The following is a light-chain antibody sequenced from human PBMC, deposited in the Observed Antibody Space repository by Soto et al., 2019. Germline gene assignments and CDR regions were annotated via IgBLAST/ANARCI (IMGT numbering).Light chain of an antibody. CDR1: QSISSY. CDR2: AAS. CDR3: QQSYGTPLP. V-gene: IGKV1-39*01. Sequence: DIQMTQSPSSLSASVGGRVTITCRASQSISSYLNWYQQKPGKAPKLLIYAASRLQSGVPSRFSGSGSGSDFTLAISGLQPEDFAPYYCQQSYGTPLPFGGGTKLDIK. J-gene: IGKJ4*02.